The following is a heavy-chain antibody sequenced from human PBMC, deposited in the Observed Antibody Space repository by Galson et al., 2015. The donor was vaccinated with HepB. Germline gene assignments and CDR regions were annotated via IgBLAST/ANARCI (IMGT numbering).Heavy chain of an antibody. Sequence: SLRLSCAASGVTIPSYSMNWVRKAPGKGLEWLAYISAGRTTIYYADSVKGRFPISREKAQNFLYLHMNSLRGEDTAVYYCARNPSSYDYYNMDVWGHGTTVTVSS. CDR3: ARNPSSYDYYNMDV. CDR2: ISAGRTTI. V-gene: IGHV3-48*01. CDR1: GVTIPSYS. J-gene: IGHJ6*02.